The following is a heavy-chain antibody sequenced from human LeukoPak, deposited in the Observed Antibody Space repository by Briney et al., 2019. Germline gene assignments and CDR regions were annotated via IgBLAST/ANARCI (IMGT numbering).Heavy chain of an antibody. CDR3: AKARSRYYDSSGYFDY. D-gene: IGHD3-22*01. Sequence: GGSLRLSCAASGFTFSSYAMSWVRRAPGKGLEWVSAISGSGGSTYYADSVKGRFTISRDNSKNTLYLQMNSLRAEDTAVYYCAKARSRYYDSSGYFDYWGQGTLVTVSS. J-gene: IGHJ4*02. CDR2: ISGSGGST. CDR1: GFTFSSYA. V-gene: IGHV3-23*01.